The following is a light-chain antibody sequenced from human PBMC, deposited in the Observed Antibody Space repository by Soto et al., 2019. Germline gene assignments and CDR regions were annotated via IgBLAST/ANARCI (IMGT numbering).Light chain of an antibody. CDR2: AAS. Sequence: DIQMTQSPSSLSAFVGDRVTITCRASQDIGNFLAWYQQKPGKVPKLLIYAASTLQSGVPSRFSGSGSGTDFTLTISSLQPEDVATYYCPKCKVAPFTFVVG. CDR1: QDIGNF. J-gene: IGKJ4*01. V-gene: IGKV1-27*01. CDR3: PKCKVAPFT.